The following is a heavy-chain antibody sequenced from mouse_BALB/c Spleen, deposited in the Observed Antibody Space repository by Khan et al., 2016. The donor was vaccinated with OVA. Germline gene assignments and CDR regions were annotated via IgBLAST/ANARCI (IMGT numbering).Heavy chain of an antibody. CDR3: ARKNGSDFDY. D-gene: IGHD1-1*01. Sequence: VQLQQSGPELVKHGASVKISCKASGYSFTGYFMNWVMQSHGKSLEWIGRINPHIGETFYNQKFKGKATLTVDESSSTVHMELRSLASEDSAVYYCARKNGSDFDYWGQGTTLTVSS. CDR1: GYSFTGYF. J-gene: IGHJ2*01. CDR2: INPHIGET. V-gene: IGHV1-20*02.